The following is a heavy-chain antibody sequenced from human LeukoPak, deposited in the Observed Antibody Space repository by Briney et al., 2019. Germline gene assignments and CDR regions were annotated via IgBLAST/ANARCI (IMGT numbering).Heavy chain of an antibody. Sequence: ETLSLTCTVSGGSVSSGSYYWSWIRQPPGKGLEWIGYIYYSGSTNYNPSLKSRVTISVDTSKNQFSLKLSSVTAADTAVYYCARDPGYDYVWGSYRYKDYYYGMDVWGQGTTVTVSS. D-gene: IGHD3-16*02. V-gene: IGHV4-61*01. CDR1: GGSVSSGSYY. CDR3: ARDPGYDYVWGSYRYKDYYYGMDV. J-gene: IGHJ6*02. CDR2: IYYSGST.